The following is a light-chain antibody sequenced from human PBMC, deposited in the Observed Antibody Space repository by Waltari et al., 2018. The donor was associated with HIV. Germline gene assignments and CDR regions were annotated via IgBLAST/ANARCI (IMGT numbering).Light chain of an antibody. CDR2: DVS. V-gene: IGLV2-23*02. CDR1: SSDVGGYNY. CDR3: CSYAGSSTLV. Sequence: QSALTQPASVSGSPGQSITISCTGTSSDVGGYNYVSWYQQHPGKAPKLLIYDVSKRPAGFYNRFSGSKSGNTASLTISGLQAEDEADYYCCSYAGSSTLVFGGGTKLTVL. J-gene: IGLJ2*01.